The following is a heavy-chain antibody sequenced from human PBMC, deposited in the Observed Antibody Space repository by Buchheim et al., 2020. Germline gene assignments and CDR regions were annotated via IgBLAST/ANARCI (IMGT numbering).Heavy chain of an antibody. J-gene: IGHJ5*02. Sequence: QVQLQQWGAGLLKPSETLSLTCAVSGGSFSGYYWSWIRQPPGKGLEWIGEINHSGSTNYNPSLKSRATITVDTSKNQFSLKLSSVTAADTAVYYCARGDYDFWSGTIRGFDPWGQGTL. CDR2: INHSGST. D-gene: IGHD3-3*01. V-gene: IGHV4-34*01. CDR1: GGSFSGYY. CDR3: ARGDYDFWSGTIRGFDP.